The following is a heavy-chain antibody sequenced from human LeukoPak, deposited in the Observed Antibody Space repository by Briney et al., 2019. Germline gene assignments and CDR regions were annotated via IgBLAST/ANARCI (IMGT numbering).Heavy chain of an antibody. V-gene: IGHV3-48*02. D-gene: IGHD1-1*01. CDR2: IRSDTSII. Sequence: GGSLRLSCVVSGFMFSDYPMNWVRQAPGKGLEWVSHIRSDTSIINYAESVKGRFTISRDNAKNSLYLQMNGLRDEDTAVYYCARGHDFAFDYWGQGALVTVSS. J-gene: IGHJ4*02. CDR1: GFMFSDYP. CDR3: ARGHDFAFDY.